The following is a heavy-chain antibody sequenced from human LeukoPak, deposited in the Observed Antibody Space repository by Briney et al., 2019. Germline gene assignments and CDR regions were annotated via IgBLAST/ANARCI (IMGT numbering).Heavy chain of an antibody. CDR2: INHSGST. D-gene: IGHD2-8*01. J-gene: IGHJ4*02. Sequence: GSLRLSCAASGFTFSSYWMSWIRQPPGKGLEWIGEINHSGSTNYNPSLKSRVTISVDTSKNQFSLKLSSVTAADTAVYYCARRRTKWGTVDYWGQGTLVTVSS. CDR3: ARRRTKWGTVDY. CDR1: GFTFSSYW. V-gene: IGHV4-34*01.